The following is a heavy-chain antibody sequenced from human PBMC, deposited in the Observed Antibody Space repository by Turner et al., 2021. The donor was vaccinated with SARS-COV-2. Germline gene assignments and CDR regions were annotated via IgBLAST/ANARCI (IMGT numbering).Heavy chain of an antibody. CDR3: TRGDY. CDR1: GFTFGDYA. CDR2: IRSKAYGGTT. V-gene: IGHV3-49*04. Sequence: EVQLVESGGGLVQPGRSLRLSCTASGFTFGDYAMSWVRQAPGKGLEWVGSIRSKAYGGTTEYAASVKGRFTISRDDSKSIAYLQMNSLKTEDTAVYYCTRGDYWGQGTLVTVSS. J-gene: IGHJ4*02.